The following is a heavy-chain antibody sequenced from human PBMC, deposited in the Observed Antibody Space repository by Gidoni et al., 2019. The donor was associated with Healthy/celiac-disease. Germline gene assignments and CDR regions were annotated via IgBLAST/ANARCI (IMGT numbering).Heavy chain of an antibody. V-gene: IGHV7-4-1*02. CDR2: INTNTGNP. J-gene: IGHJ4*02. CDR3: ARGPYIYYDRGGDRFDY. CDR1: GYTFTSYA. D-gene: IGHD3-22*01. Sequence: QVQLVQSGSELKKPGASVKVSCKASGYTFTSYAMNRVRQAPGQGLEGMGWINTNTGNPTYAEGFTGRFVFSWDTSVSTAYLQISSLKAEDTAVYYCARGPYIYYDRGGDRFDYWGQGTLVTVSS.